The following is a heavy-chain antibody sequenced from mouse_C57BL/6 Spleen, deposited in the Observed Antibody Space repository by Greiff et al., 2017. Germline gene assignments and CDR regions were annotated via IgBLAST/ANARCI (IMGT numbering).Heavy chain of an antibody. D-gene: IGHD1-2*01. J-gene: IGHJ3*01. Sequence: QVQLQQSGAELVRPGASVTLSCKASGYTFTDYEMHWVKQTPVHGLEWIGAIDPETGGTAYNQKFKGKAILTADKSSSTAYMELRSLTSEDSAVYYCTREGLLRHAYWGQGTLVTVSA. CDR2: IDPETGGT. V-gene: IGHV1-15*01. CDR1: GYTFTDYE. CDR3: TREGLLRHAY.